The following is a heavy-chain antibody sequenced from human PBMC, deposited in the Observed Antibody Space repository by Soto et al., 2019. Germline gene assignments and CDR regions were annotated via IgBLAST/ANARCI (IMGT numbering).Heavy chain of an antibody. CDR1: GGCMSSSIYY. Sequence: SETLSLTCTVSGGCMSSSIYYWGWIRQPPGKGLEWIGSIYYSGSTYYNPSLKSRVTISVDTSKNQFSLKLSSVTAADTAVYYCARTISGPYYYYYMDVWGKGTTVTVS. CDR3: ARTISGPYYYYYMDV. CDR2: IYYSGST. V-gene: IGHV4-39*01. D-gene: IGHD1-26*01. J-gene: IGHJ6*03.